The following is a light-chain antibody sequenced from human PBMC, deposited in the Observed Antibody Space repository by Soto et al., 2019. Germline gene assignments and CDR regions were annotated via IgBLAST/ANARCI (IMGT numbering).Light chain of an antibody. CDR3: GTGDSSLSALV. V-gene: IGLV1-51*01. Sequence: QSVLTQPPSVSAAPGQTVTISCSGSSSNIGNNYVSWYQQLPGTAPKLLIYDNNKRPSGIPDRFSGSTSGTSATLGITGLQTGDEADYYCGTGDSSLSALVFGGGTKVTVL. J-gene: IGLJ2*01. CDR2: DNN. CDR1: SSNIGNNY.